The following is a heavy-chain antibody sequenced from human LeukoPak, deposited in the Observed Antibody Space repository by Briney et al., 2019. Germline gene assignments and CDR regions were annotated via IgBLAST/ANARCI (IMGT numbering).Heavy chain of an antibody. CDR3: AKGDSYYDLLTCFDF. V-gene: IGHV3-23*01. CDR1: GFDFSHYG. J-gene: IGHJ4*02. CDR2: FSGTSTLT. Sequence: GGTLRLSCAASGFDFSHYGMSWVRQSPGKGLEWVSSFSGTSTLTYYADSVKGRFTISRDDSKNVLYLQMNSLRDEDTAVYYCAKGDSYYDLLTCFDFWGPGTLITVSS. D-gene: IGHD3-9*01.